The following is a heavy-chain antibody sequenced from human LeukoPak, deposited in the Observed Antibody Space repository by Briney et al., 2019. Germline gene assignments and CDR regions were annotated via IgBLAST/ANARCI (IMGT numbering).Heavy chain of an antibody. V-gene: IGHV4-34*01. D-gene: IGHD5-24*01. Sequence: PSETLSLTCAVYGGSFSGYYWSWIRQPPGKGLEWIGEINHSGSTNYNPSLKSRVTISVDTSKNQFSLKLSSVTAADTAVYYCARLGNPEWRWGYYYYGMDVRGQGTTVTVSS. J-gene: IGHJ6*02. CDR1: GGSFSGYY. CDR2: INHSGST. CDR3: ARLGNPEWRWGYYYYGMDV.